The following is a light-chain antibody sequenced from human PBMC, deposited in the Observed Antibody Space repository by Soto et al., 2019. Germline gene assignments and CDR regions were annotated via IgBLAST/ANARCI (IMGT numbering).Light chain of an antibody. V-gene: IGLV6-57*04. Sequence: NFMLTQPHSVSDSPGKTVTISCTRSSGSIASDHVQWYQQRPGSAPTTVIYKNDQRPSGVPDRFSGSIDSSSNSASLTISGLKTEDEADYYCQSYDSNTVVFGGGTKLTVL. CDR1: SGSIASDH. J-gene: IGLJ2*01. CDR2: KND. CDR3: QSYDSNTVV.